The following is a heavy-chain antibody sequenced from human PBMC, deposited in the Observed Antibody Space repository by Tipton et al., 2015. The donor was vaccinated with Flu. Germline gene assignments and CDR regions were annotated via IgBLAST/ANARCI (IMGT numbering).Heavy chain of an antibody. V-gene: IGHV4-59*01. CDR2: IYYSGST. Sequence: TLSLTCTVSGGSISSYYWSWIRQPPGKGLEWIGYIYYSGSTNYNPSLKSRVTISVDTSKNQFSLKLSSVTAADTAVYYCARGQLGYCSSTSCSPGDAFDIWGQETMVTVSS. CDR1: GGSISSYY. J-gene: IGHJ3*02. CDR3: ARGQLGYCSSTSCSPGDAFDI. D-gene: IGHD2-2*01.